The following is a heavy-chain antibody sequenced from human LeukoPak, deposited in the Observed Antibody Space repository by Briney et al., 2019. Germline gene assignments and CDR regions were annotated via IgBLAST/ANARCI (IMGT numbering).Heavy chain of an antibody. Sequence: SVKVSCKATGYTFTGYHRHWVRQPPGQGLEWMGWINPNSGGTNYAQKFQGRVTMTTDTSISTAYMELSSLGSADTAVYYCARLYCSSTSCHPDYWGQGTLVTVSS. CDR3: ARLYCSSTSCHPDY. CDR1: GYTFTGYH. CDR2: INPNSGGT. V-gene: IGHV1-2*02. J-gene: IGHJ4*02. D-gene: IGHD2-2*01.